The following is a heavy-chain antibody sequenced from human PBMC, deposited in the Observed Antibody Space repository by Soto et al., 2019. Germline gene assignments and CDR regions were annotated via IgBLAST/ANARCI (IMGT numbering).Heavy chain of an antibody. V-gene: IGHV4-39*01. J-gene: IGHJ5*02. CDR2: IYYSGNT. CDR1: GGSISYSYGYY. CDR3: VGSGSYYKEDWFDP. Sequence: SETLSLTFTVSGGSISYSYGYYWAWIRQPPGKGLLWVGSIYYSGNTYYHPSLKSRVTISVDTSKNQFSLRLSSVTAADTAVYYCVGSGSYYKEDWFDPWGQGTLVTVSS. D-gene: IGHD3-10*01.